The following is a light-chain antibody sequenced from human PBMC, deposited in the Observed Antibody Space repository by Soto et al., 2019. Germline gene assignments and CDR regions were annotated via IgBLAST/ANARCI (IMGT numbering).Light chain of an antibody. CDR1: QGISGN. J-gene: IGKJ2*01. Sequence: DIQMTQPPSSRLQSEGAGVPIPSRASQGISGNLNWYQQKPGKAPNPLIYAASSLQSGVPSRFSGSGSGTDFTLTISSLQPEDFATYYCQQSYSTPYTFGQGTKLEIK. CDR2: AAS. V-gene: IGKV1-39*01. CDR3: QQSYSTPYT.